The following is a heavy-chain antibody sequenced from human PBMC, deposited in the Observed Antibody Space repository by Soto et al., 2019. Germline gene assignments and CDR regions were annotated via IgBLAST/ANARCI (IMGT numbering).Heavy chain of an antibody. D-gene: IGHD1-26*01. J-gene: IGHJ5*02. Sequence: GGFLRLSCAISGFSVSSNYLSWVRQAPGKGLEWVSVHYSGGSTYYADSVQGRLTISRDKSNNTLYLQMRRVRAEDTAVYFCARHRHPRGTVGATSPLDPWGQGTQVTVSS. V-gene: IGHV3-53*01. CDR3: ARHRHPRGTVGATSPLDP. CDR2: HYSGGST. CDR1: GFSVSSNY.